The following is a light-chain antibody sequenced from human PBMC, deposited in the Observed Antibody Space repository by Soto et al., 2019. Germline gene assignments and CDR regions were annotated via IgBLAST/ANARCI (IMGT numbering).Light chain of an antibody. V-gene: IGKV1-5*03. Sequence: IQMTQSPSTLSASVGDRATITCRASQTISSWLAWYQQKPGRAPKLLIYKASTLESEVPSRFSGSGSGTEFTLTISSLQRDDFATYYCQQYKRSPWPFGQGTRVEIK. CDR1: QTISSW. CDR2: KAS. J-gene: IGKJ1*01. CDR3: QQYKRSPWP.